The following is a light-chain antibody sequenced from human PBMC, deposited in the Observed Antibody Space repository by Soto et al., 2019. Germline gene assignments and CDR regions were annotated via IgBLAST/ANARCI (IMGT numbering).Light chain of an antibody. CDR2: RTS. CDR3: QQYGSSPRP. V-gene: IGKV3-20*01. Sequence: GLSQSPGTVSLSPGQGATLSCRASQSLSSIYLAWYQQKPGQAPRLLIYRTSSRATGIPDRFSGSESETDFTLTISRLEPDDSAVYYCQQYGSSPRPFGPGTKV. CDR1: QSLSSIY. J-gene: IGKJ1*01.